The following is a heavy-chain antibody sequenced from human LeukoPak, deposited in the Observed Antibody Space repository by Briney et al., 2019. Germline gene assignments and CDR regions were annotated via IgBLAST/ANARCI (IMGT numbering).Heavy chain of an antibody. CDR2: IIPIFGTA. CDR3: ARARLPPDYSSSSWYFDY. CDR1: GGTFSSYA. Sequence: SVKVSCKASGGTFSSYAISWVRQAPGQGLEWMGGIIPIFGTANYAQKFQGRVTITTDESTSTAYMELSSLRSEDTAVYYCARARLPPDYSSSSWYFDYWGQGTLVTVSS. D-gene: IGHD6-6*01. J-gene: IGHJ4*02. V-gene: IGHV1-69*05.